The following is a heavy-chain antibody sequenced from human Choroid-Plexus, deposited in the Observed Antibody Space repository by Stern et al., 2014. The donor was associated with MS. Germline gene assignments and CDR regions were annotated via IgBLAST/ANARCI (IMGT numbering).Heavy chain of an antibody. D-gene: IGHD2/OR15-2a*01. V-gene: IGHV3-30*18. CDR1: GFTFGSCA. J-gene: IGHJ5*02. Sequence: VQLVESGGGVVQPGRPRRLSCVASGFTFGSCAMHWVRQAPGKGLAWVAGVSYDGSNKYYADSVKGRFTISRDNSQNTLYMQMSSLRPEDTAVYYCAKDRQYLTYFFDHWGQGSLVTVSS. CDR3: AKDRQYLTYFFDH. CDR2: VSYDGSNK.